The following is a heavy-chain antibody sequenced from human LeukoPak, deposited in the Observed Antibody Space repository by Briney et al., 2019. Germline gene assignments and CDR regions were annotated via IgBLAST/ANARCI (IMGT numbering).Heavy chain of an antibody. J-gene: IGHJ4*02. V-gene: IGHV4-39*07. CDR2: IYYSGST. Sequence: SETLSLTCTVSGGSISSSSYYWGWIRQPPGKGLEWIGSIYYSGSTYYNPSLKSRVTISVDTSKNQFSLKLSSVTAADTAVYYCARVVLVGATTWEHFDYWGQGTLVTVSS. CDR3: ARVVLVGATTWEHFDY. D-gene: IGHD1-26*01. CDR1: GGSISSSSYY.